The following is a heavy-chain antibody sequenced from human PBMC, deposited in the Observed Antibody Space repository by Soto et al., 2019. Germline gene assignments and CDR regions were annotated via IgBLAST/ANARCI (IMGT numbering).Heavy chain of an antibody. Sequence: QVQLVQCGAEVKKPGASVNVSYKASGYTFTVYYMHWVRQAPGQGLEWMGWINPKSGGTMYPQKFQGRVTMTWDTSISTAYMALTRLRSDDTAVYYCARDLAKGGGSAGFDYWGQGTLVTVSS. V-gene: IGHV1-2*02. J-gene: IGHJ4*02. D-gene: IGHD1-26*01. CDR1: GYTFTVYY. CDR3: ARDLAKGGGSAGFDY. CDR2: INPKSGGT.